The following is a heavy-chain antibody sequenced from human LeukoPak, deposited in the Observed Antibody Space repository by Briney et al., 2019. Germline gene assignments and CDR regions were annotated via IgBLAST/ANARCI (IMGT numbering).Heavy chain of an antibody. CDR1: GFTFSSYA. D-gene: IGHD5-18*01. CDR3: ANGEIQLMVD. CDR2: ISYDGSNK. V-gene: IGHV3-30-3*01. Sequence: GGSLRLSCAASGFTFSSYAMHWVRQAPGKGLEWVAVISYDGSNKYYADSVKGRFTISRDNSKNTLYLQMNSLRAEDTAVYYCANGEIQLMVDWGQGTLVTVSS. J-gene: IGHJ4*02.